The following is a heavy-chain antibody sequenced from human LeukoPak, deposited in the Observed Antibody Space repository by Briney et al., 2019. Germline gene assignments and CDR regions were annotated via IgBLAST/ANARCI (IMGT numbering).Heavy chain of an antibody. Sequence: PSETLSLTCTVSGGSISSQFWSWIRQPPGKGLEWIGNIYNSGTTNYNPSLESRVTISVDTSKNRLSLQLTSVTAADTAVYYCTKATQWLAFDYWGRGTLVTVSS. CDR1: GGSISSQF. CDR2: IYNSGTT. V-gene: IGHV4-59*11. D-gene: IGHD6-19*01. CDR3: TKATQWLAFDY. J-gene: IGHJ4*02.